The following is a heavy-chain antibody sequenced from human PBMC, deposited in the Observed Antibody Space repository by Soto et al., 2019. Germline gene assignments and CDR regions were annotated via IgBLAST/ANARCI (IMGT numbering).Heavy chain of an antibody. J-gene: IGHJ6*02. Sequence: QVQLVQSGAEVKKPGASVKVSCKASGYSFTDYYMHWVRQAPGQGPEWLGWINPSTGVTHFAQKFRGWVTMTRDTSISTAYMELSRLTSDDTAVYYCVRSPGDFRYGMDVWGQGTTVTVSS. CDR3: VRSPGDFRYGMDV. CDR1: GYSFTDYY. V-gene: IGHV1-2*04. CDR2: INPSTGVT. D-gene: IGHD2-21*02.